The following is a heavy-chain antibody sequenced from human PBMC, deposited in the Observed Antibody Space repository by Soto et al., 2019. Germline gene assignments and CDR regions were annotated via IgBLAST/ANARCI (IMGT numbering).Heavy chain of an antibody. J-gene: IGHJ4*02. V-gene: IGHV3-7*01. CDR2: IKQDGSEK. CDR3: ARDMPPENILTGYLY. Sequence: GGSLRLSCAASGFTFSSYWMSWVRQAPGKGLEWVANIKQDGSEKYYVDSVKGRFTISRDNAKNSLYLQMNSLRAEDTAVYYCARDMPPENILTGYLYWGQGTLVTVSS. D-gene: IGHD3-9*01. CDR1: GFTFSSYW.